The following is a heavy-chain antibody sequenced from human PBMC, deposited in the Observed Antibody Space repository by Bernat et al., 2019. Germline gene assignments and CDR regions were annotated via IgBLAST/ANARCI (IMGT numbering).Heavy chain of an antibody. D-gene: IGHD6-13*01. CDR3: ARDWRQQLVPSDYYYFDY. CDR1: GYTFTSYG. V-gene: IGHV1-18*04. Sequence: QVQLVQSGAEVKKPGASVKVSCKASGYTFTSYGISWVRQAPGQGLEWMGWISAHNGNTNYAQKLQGRVTMTTDTSTSTAYMELRSLRSDDTAVYYCARDWRQQLVPSDYYYFDYWGQGTLVTVSS. CDR2: ISAHNGNT. J-gene: IGHJ4*02.